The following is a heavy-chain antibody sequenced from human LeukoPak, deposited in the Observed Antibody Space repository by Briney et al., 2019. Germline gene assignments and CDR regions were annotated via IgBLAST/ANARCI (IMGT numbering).Heavy chain of an antibody. J-gene: IGHJ3*01. CDR3: AGGYAFDV. CDR1: GDSVSNNNYS. CDR2: TYYRSQCYN. Sequence: SQTLSLTSALSGDSVSNNNYSWNWLRQSPSRCLEWLGRTYYRSQCYNDYARSVMSRISVDPDTSKNQFSLHLSSVTPDDTAIYYCAGGYAFDVWGQGTMVTVSS. V-gene: IGHV6-1*01.